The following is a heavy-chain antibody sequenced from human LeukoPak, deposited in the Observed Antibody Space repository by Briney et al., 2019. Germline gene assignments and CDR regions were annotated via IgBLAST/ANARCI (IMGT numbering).Heavy chain of an antibody. D-gene: IGHD2-15*01. CDR1: GGSFSGYY. J-gene: IGHJ3*02. Sequence: SETLSLTCAVYGGSFSGYYWSWIRQPPGQGLEWIGETSHSGSTYYNPSLESRVTISVDTSKKQFSLKLTSVTAADTAVYFCARNYCSSTSCSYAFDIWGQGTMVTVSS. CDR2: TSHSGST. CDR3: ARNYCSSTSCSYAFDI. V-gene: IGHV4-34*01.